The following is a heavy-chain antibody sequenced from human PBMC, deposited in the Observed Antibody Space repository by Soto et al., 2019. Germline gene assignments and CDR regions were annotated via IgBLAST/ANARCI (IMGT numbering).Heavy chain of an antibody. J-gene: IGHJ5*02. Sequence: GGSLRLSCAASGFIFSSYWMHWVRQAPGKGPVWVARINGDGRNTRYTDSVKGRFTISRDNAKNTLYLQMDSLRAEDTAVYYCTRDFMARGRESNWFDPWGQGTVVTVYS. V-gene: IGHV3-74*01. D-gene: IGHD3-10*01. CDR1: GFIFSSYW. CDR2: INGDGRNT. CDR3: TRDFMARGRESNWFDP.